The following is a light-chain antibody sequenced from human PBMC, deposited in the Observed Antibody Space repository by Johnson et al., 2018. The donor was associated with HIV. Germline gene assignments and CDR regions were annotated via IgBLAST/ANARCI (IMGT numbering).Light chain of an antibody. J-gene: IGLJ1*01. Sequence: QSVLTQPPSVSAAPGQLVTISCSGSTSNIGKNDVSWYQQFPGTAPKVLIYDNDKRPSGIPDRFSGSKSGTSATLGITGLQTGDEADYYCGTWDSSLSAGGVFGTGTKVTVL. CDR3: GTWDSSLSAGGV. V-gene: IGLV1-51*01. CDR2: DND. CDR1: TSNIGKND.